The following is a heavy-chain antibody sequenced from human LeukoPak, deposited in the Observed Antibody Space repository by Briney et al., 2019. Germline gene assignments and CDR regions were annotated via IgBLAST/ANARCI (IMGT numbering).Heavy chain of an antibody. D-gene: IGHD6-19*01. CDR3: ARYEGGGWHNDY. Sequence: GESLKISCEGSGYSFSNYWIGWVRQMPGKGLEWMGSIYPDESQTRYRPSFQGQVTISADKSISTAYLQWSSLKASDTAIYYCARYEGGGWHNDYWGQGTLVTVSS. CDR1: GYSFSNYW. CDR2: IYPDESQT. J-gene: IGHJ4*02. V-gene: IGHV5-51*01.